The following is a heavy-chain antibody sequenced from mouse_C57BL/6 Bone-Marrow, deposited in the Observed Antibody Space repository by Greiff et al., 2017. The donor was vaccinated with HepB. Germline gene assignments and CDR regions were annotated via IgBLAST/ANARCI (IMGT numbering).Heavy chain of an antibody. V-gene: IGHV1-63*01. CDR1: GYTFTNYW. Sequence: VQRVESGAELVRPGTSVKMSCKASGYTFTNYWIGWAKQRPGHGLEWIGEIYPGGGYTNYNEKFKGKATLTADKSSSTAYMQFSSLTSEDSAIYYGARYGNYSAKDCWGQGTSVTVSS. J-gene: IGHJ4*01. D-gene: IGHD2-1*01. CDR2: IYPGGGYT. CDR3: ARYGNYSAKDC.